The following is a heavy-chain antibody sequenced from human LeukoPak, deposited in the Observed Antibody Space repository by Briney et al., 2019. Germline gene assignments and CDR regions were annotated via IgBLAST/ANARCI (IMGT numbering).Heavy chain of an antibody. Sequence: GGSLRLTCEASGFTFSSYWMSWVRQAPGKGLEWVANIKTDGSERYYVDSVKGRFTISRDNAKNSLYLQMNSLRAEDTAVYYCARDYTGYFPWGQGTLVIVSS. CDR2: IKTDGSER. V-gene: IGHV3-7*03. CDR1: GFTFSSYW. CDR3: ARDYTGYFP. D-gene: IGHD3-9*01. J-gene: IGHJ5*02.